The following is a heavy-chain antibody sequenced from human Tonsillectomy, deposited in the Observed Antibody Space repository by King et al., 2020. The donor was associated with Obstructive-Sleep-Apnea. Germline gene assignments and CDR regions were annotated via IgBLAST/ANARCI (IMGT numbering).Heavy chain of an antibody. J-gene: IGHJ4*02. CDR3: AKDRWVGQVWLQDY. Sequence: VQLVESGGGVVRPGRSLRLSCVASGFTFSDYALHWVRQAPGKGLEWVAVISPGGSIKNYADSGKGRFTVSRDNSNNTGFLQMNSLRLEDTAVYFCAKDRWVGQVWLQDYWGQGTLVTVSS. D-gene: IGHD5-18*01. CDR1: GFTFSDYA. V-gene: IGHV3-30*18. CDR2: ISPGGSIK.